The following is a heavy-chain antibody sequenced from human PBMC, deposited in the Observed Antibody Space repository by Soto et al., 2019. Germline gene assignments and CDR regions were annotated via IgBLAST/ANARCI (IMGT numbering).Heavy chain of an antibody. Sequence: QVQLVQSVAEVKKPGSSVKVSCKASGGTFSSYTISWVRQAPGQGLEWMGRIIPILGIANYAQKFQGRVTITADKSTSTAYMELSSLRSEDTAVYYCARWQGSYYYYYMDVWGKGTTVTVSS. CDR3: ARWQGSYYYYYMDV. V-gene: IGHV1-69*02. J-gene: IGHJ6*03. CDR1: GGTFSSYT. D-gene: IGHD2-15*01. CDR2: IIPILGIA.